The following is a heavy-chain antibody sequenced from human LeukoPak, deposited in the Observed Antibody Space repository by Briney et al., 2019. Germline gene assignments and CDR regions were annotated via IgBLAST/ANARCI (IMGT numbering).Heavy chain of an antibody. CDR1: GGTFSSYA. Sequence: GSSVNVSCKASGGTFSSYAISWVRQAPGQGLEWMGRIIPILGIANYAQKFQGRVTITADKSTSTAYMELSSLRSEDTAVYYCARRGDSLYYFDYWGQGTLVTVSS. V-gene: IGHV1-69*04. D-gene: IGHD3-10*01. CDR3: ARRGDSLYYFDY. CDR2: IIPILGIA. J-gene: IGHJ4*02.